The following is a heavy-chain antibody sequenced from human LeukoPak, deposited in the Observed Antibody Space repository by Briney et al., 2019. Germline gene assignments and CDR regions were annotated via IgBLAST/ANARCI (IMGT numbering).Heavy chain of an antibody. V-gene: IGHV3-23*01. Sequence: GGSLRLSRAASGFTFSSYAMSWVRQAPGKGLEWVLAISGGGRSTYYADSVKCRFTITRDNSKTTLYLQMNSLRAEARSVVYCGKSDRFRVHCSSTSCYGWYFDLWGRGNLVTVSS. J-gene: IGHJ2*01. CDR3: GKSDRFRVHCSSTSCYGWYFDL. CDR1: GFTFSSYA. D-gene: IGHD2-2*01. CDR2: ISGGGRST.